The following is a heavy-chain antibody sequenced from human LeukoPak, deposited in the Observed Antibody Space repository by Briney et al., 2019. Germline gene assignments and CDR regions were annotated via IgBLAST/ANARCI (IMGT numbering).Heavy chain of an antibody. CDR1: GYTFPSYF. J-gene: IGHJ2*01. CDR3: ARDYYDSSGYYYPPYWYFDL. D-gene: IGHD3-22*01. CDR2: INPTGGST. Sequence: ASVKVSCKASGYTFPSYFMHWVRQAPGQGLEWMGIINPTGGSTTYAQKFQGRVTVTRDTSTSTVYMELSSLRSDDTAVYYCARDYYDSSGYYYPPYWYFDLWGRGTLVTVSS. V-gene: IGHV1-46*01.